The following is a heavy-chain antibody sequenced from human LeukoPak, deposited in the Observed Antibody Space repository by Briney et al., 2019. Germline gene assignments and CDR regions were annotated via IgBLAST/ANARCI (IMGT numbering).Heavy chain of an antibody. CDR2: IYYSGSP. CDR1: GGSIKSYY. CDR3: ARGGRELLNWFDP. D-gene: IGHD1-26*01. J-gene: IGHJ5*02. Sequence: PSETLSLTCTVSGGSIKSYYWNWIRQPPGKGLELIGYIYYSGSPTYNPSLKSRVTISVDTSKNQFSLQLSSVTAADTAVYYCARGGRELLNWFDPWGQGTLVTVSS. V-gene: IGHV4-59*01.